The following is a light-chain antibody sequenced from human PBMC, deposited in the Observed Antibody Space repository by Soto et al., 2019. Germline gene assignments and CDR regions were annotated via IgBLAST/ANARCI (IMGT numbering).Light chain of an antibody. V-gene: IGLV2-14*03. Sequence: QSALTQPASVSGSPGQSITISCTGTSSDVGGYNYVSWYQQHPGKAPKLMIYDVSNRPSGVSNRFSGSKSGNTASLSISGLQAEYEADYYCSSYTSSNTLYVFGTGTKLTVL. CDR3: SSYTSSNTLYV. J-gene: IGLJ1*01. CDR2: DVS. CDR1: SSDVGGYNY.